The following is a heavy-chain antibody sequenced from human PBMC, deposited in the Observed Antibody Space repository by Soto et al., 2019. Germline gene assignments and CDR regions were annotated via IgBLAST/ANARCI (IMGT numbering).Heavy chain of an antibody. D-gene: IGHD5-18*01. J-gene: IGHJ5*02. CDR2: TYSDGTT. CDR1: GGSISGYY. Sequence: PSETLSLTCIVSGGSISGYYWSWIRQPAGKELEWIGRTYSDGTTNYNPSLKGRGTMSVDTSKKQISLKLTSVTAADTAMYYCARDRGYRSGSFGSWGQGVLVTVS. V-gene: IGHV4-4*07. CDR3: ARDRGYRSGSFGS.